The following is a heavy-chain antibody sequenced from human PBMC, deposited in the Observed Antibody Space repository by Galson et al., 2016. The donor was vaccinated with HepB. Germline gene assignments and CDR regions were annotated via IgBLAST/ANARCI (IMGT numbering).Heavy chain of an antibody. V-gene: IGHV4-61*02. CDR3: VKEAYTYGALHDYFEY. CDR2: VHTTGNT. Sequence: TLSLTCTVSGGSISSGNYYWSWIRQPAGKRLEWIGRVHTTGNTDYNSSLKSRLAISLDTSKNQFSLKVTSVTASDTAVYYWVKEAYTYGALHDYFEYWGQGTLVTVSS. CDR1: GGSISSGNYY. D-gene: IGHD4/OR15-4a*01. J-gene: IGHJ4*02.